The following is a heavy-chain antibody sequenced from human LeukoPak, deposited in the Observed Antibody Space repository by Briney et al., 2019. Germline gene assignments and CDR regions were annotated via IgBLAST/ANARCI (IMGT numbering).Heavy chain of an antibody. V-gene: IGHV1-69*13. J-gene: IGHJ6*03. CDR3: ATASGYYPVYYYYMDV. D-gene: IGHD3-3*01. CDR2: IIPIFGTA. Sequence: GASVKVSCKASGGTFSSYAISWVRQAPGQGLEWMGGIIPIFGTANYAQKFQGRVTITADESTSTAYMELSSLRSEDTAVYYCATASGYYPVYYYYMDVWGKGTTVTVSS. CDR1: GGTFSSYA.